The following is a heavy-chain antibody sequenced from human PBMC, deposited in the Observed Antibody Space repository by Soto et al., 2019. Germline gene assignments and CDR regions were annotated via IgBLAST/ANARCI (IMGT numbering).Heavy chain of an antibody. D-gene: IGHD1-1*01. V-gene: IGHV1-8*01. CDR3: ARGGKRGLYYYGMDV. J-gene: IGHJ6*02. CDR1: GYTSTSYD. CDR2: MNPISGNT. Sequence: ASVKVSCKASGYTSTSYDINWVRQATGQGLEWMGWMNPISGNTGYAQKFQGRVTMTRNTSISTAYMELSSLRSEDTAVYYCARGGKRGLYYYGMDVWGQGTTVTVSS.